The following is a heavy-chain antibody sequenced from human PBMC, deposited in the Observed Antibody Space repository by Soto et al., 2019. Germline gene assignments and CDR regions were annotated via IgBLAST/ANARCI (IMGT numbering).Heavy chain of an antibody. V-gene: IGHV5-10-1*01. CDR2: IDPSDSYT. Sequence: GESLKISCKGSGYSFTSYWISWVRQMPGKGLEWMGRIDPSDSYTNYSPSFQGHVTISADKSISTAYLQWSSLKASDTAMYYCARHIVVVVPAAPDAFDIWGQGTMVTVSS. CDR3: ARHIVVVVPAAPDAFDI. D-gene: IGHD2-2*01. CDR1: GYSFTSYW. J-gene: IGHJ3*02.